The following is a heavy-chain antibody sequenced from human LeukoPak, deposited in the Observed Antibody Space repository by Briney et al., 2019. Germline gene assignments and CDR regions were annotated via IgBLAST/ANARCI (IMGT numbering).Heavy chain of an antibody. Sequence: SETLSLTCIVYGGSFSGYYWSWIRQPPGKGLEWIGEINHSGSTNYNPSLKSRVTISVDTSKNQFSLKLSSVTAADTAVYYCARVTGYYDILTGSNWFDPWGQGTLVTVSS. CDR3: ARVTGYYDILTGSNWFDP. CDR2: INHSGST. CDR1: GGSFSGYY. V-gene: IGHV4-34*01. D-gene: IGHD3-9*01. J-gene: IGHJ5*02.